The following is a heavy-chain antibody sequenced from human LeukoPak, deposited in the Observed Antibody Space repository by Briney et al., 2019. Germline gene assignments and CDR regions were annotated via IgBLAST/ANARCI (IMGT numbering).Heavy chain of an antibody. J-gene: IGHJ4*02. CDR1: GFTFSSYW. CDR3: AWGLGSQPRVPFDY. D-gene: IGHD3-16*01. CDR2: INTDGSST. Sequence: PGGSLRLSCAASGFTFSSYWMHWVRQAPGKGLVWVSRINTDGSSTSYADSVKGRFTISRDNAKNTLYLRMNSLRAEDTAVYYCAWGLGSQPRVPFDYWGQXTLXXVSS. V-gene: IGHV3-74*01.